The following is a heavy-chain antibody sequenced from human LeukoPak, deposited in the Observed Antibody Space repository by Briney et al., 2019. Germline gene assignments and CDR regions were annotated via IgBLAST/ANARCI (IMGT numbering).Heavy chain of an antibody. CDR2: IYYSGST. D-gene: IGHD3-22*01. V-gene: IGHV4-59*01. CDR3: ARVRYDSSGYFDY. J-gene: IGHJ4*02. CDR1: GGSISSYY. Sequence: SETLSLTCTVSGGSISSYYWSWIRQPPGKGLEWIGYIYYSGSTNYNPSLKSRVTISVDTSKNQFSLKLSSVTAADTAVYYCARVRYDSSGYFDYWGQGALVTVSS.